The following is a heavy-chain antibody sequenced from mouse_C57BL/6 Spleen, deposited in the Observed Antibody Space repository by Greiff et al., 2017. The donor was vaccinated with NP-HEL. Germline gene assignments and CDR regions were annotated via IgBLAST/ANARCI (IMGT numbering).Heavy chain of an antibody. Sequence: EVKLMESGGGLVKPGGSLKLSCAASGFTFSDYGMHWVRQAPEKGLEWVAYISRGSSTIYYADTVKGRFTISRDNAKNTLFLQMTSLRSEDTAMYYCARGNWDWYFDVWGTGTTVTVSS. V-gene: IGHV5-17*01. D-gene: IGHD4-1*01. J-gene: IGHJ1*03. CDR2: ISRGSSTI. CDR1: GFTFSDYG. CDR3: ARGNWDWYFDV.